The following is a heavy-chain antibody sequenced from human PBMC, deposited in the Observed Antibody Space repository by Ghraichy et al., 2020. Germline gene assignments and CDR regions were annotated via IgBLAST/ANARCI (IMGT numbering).Heavy chain of an antibody. D-gene: IGHD3/OR15-3a*01. CDR1: GFAFNTHS. CDR2: MGGEFGSDTI. CDR3: ATDGLGLLPGDAFDI. V-gene: IGHV3-48*01. J-gene: IGHJ3*02. Sequence: GGSLRLSCVGSGFAFNTHSMNWVRQAPGRGLEWISHMGGEFGSDTIEYADSVKGRFTIFRDDAKNAVYLQMDSLRVEDTAVYYCATDGLGLLPGDAFDIWGHGTMVTVSA.